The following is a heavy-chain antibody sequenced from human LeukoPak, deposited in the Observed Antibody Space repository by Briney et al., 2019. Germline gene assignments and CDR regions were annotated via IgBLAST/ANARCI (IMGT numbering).Heavy chain of an antibody. J-gene: IGHJ4*03. CDR2: IDHRGDT. CDR1: GGSFSRCY. Sequence: SETLSLTCAVYGGSFSRCYWSWIRQSPGKGLEWIAEIDHRGDTNYNPSVKSRVTISVDTSKNQFSLKVRSVSAADTAVYYCARGATISETGYFDFWGQGTPVTVSS. V-gene: IGHV4-34*01. CDR3: ARGATISETGYFDF. D-gene: IGHD5-24*01.